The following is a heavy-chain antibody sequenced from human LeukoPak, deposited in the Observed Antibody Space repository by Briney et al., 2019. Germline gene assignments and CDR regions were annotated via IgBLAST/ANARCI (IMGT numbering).Heavy chain of an antibody. Sequence: GGSLTLSCPVSGFTFSSYAMNWVRQAPGSGPEWVSAISGSGDVTYYADSVKGRFTISRDNSKNTLFLHMNSLRAEDTAIYYCAKDRVSRYGAYDCGGSWGQGTLVTVSS. V-gene: IGHV3-23*01. CDR2: ISGSGDVT. CDR3: AKDRVSRYGAYDCGGS. CDR1: GFTFSSYA. J-gene: IGHJ5*02. D-gene: IGHD5-12*01.